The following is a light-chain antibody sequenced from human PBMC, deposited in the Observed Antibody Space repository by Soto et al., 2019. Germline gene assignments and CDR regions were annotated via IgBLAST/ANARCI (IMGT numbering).Light chain of an antibody. J-gene: IGKJ2*01. CDR1: QSVDSRY. V-gene: IGKV3-20*01. Sequence: EIVLTQSPGTLSLSPGERATLSCRASQSVDSRYLAWYQLTPGQAPRLLMYSTSDRSTGIPDRLSGSGSGTDFTLTISRLEPEDFAVYDCQYYGTSPYTFGQGTKLELQ. CDR3: QYYGTSPYT. CDR2: STS.